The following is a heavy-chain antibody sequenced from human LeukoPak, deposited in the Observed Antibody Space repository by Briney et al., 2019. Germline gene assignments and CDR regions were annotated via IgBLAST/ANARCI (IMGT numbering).Heavy chain of an antibody. V-gene: IGHV4-59*08. D-gene: IGHD6-19*01. Sequence: SETLSLTCTVSGGSISSYYWIWIRQPPGKGLEWIGYIYYSGSTNYNPSLKSRVTISVDTSKNQFSLKLSSVTAADTAVYYCAIVAGGVHYWGQGTLVTVSS. J-gene: IGHJ4*02. CDR1: GGSISSYY. CDR2: IYYSGST. CDR3: AIVAGGVHY.